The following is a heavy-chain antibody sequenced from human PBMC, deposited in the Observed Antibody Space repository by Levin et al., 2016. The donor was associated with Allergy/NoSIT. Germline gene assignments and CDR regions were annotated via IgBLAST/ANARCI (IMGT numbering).Heavy chain of an antibody. CDR3: ARAWVNGGSYSFDAFDI. D-gene: IGHD1-26*01. V-gene: IGHV4-59*01. CDR2: IYYSGST. Sequence: WIRQPPGKGLEWIGYIYYSGSTNYNPSLKSRVTISVDTSKNQFSLKLSSVTAADTAVYYCARAWVNGGSYSFDAFDIWGQGTMVTVSS. J-gene: IGHJ3*02.